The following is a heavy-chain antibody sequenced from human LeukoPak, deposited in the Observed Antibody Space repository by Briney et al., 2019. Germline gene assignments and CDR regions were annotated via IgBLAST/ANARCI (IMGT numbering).Heavy chain of an antibody. Sequence: GRSLRLSCAASGFTFDDYAMHWVRQAPGKGLEWVSGISWNSGSIGYADSVKGRFTISRDNAKNSLYLQMNSLRAEDTALYYCAVLKGGSNSWYADDDYTYGMDVWGERTTVTASS. D-gene: IGHD6-13*01. CDR3: AVLKGGSNSWYADDDYTYGMDV. V-gene: IGHV3-9*01. J-gene: IGHJ6*01. CDR2: ISWNSGSI. CDR1: GFTFDDYA.